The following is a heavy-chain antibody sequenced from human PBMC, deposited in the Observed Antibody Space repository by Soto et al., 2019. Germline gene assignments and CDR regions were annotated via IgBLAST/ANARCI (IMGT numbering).Heavy chain of an antibody. CDR3: AKDQSEEYSYGYLKSPPSPYYYYYGMDV. CDR1: GFTFSSYA. V-gene: IGHV3-23*01. Sequence: GGSLRFSCAASGFTFSSYAMSWVRQAPGKGLEWVSAISGSGGSTYYADSVKGRFTISRDNSKNTLYLQMNSLRAEDTAVYYCAKDQSEEYSYGYLKSPPSPYYYYYGMDVWGQGTTVTVSS. J-gene: IGHJ6*02. CDR2: ISGSGGST. D-gene: IGHD5-18*01.